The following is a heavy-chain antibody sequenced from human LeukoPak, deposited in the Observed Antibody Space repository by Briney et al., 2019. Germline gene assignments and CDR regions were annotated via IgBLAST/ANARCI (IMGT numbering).Heavy chain of an antibody. Sequence: GSLRLSCAAYGFTFSSYWMSWVRQAPGKGLEWVANIKQDGSEKYYVDSVKGRFTISRDNAKNSLYLQMNSLRAEDTAVYYCARDGRATSDYWGQGTLVTVSS. J-gene: IGHJ4*02. D-gene: IGHD3-10*01. CDR3: ARDGRATSDY. V-gene: IGHV3-7*01. CDR2: IKQDGSEK. CDR1: GFTFSSYW.